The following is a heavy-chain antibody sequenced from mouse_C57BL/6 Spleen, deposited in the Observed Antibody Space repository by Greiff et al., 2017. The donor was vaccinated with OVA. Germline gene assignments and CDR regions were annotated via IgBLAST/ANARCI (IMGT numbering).Heavy chain of an antibody. J-gene: IGHJ3*01. CDR1: GFTFTSYW. Sequence: QVQLQQPGTELVKPGASVKLSCKASGFTFTSYWMHWVQQRPGQGLEWIGNINPSNGGTNYTEKFTSKAPLTVDKSSSTAYMQLSSLTSEEAAVYYCARSGDGNFFAYWGKGTLVTVSA. D-gene: IGHD2-1*01. CDR2: INPSNGGT. V-gene: IGHV1-53*01. CDR3: ARSGDGNFFAY.